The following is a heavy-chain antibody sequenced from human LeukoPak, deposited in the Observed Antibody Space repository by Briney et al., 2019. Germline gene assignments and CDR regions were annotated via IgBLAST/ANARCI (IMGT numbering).Heavy chain of an antibody. Sequence: GGSLRLSCAASGFTFDDYAMSWVRQAPGKGLEWVSGINWSGVSTGYADSVKGRFTISRDNTKNSLFLQMNSLRAEDTAFYYCAKGKDTLNPYWYFDVWAVAPWSLSPQ. CDR1: GFTFDDYA. CDR3: AKGKDTLNPYWYFDV. D-gene: IGHD2-15*01. CDR2: INWSGVST. V-gene: IGHV3-20*04. J-gene: IGHJ2*01.